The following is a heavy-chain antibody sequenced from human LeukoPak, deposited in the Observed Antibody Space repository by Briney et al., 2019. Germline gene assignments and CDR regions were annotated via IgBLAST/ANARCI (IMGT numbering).Heavy chain of an antibody. CDR2: IYTSGST. V-gene: IGHV4-61*02. CDR3: ARGNTSPIAAAVFDP. Sequence: SETLSLTCTVSGGSISSGGYYWSWIRQHPGKGLEWIGRIYTSGSTNYNPSLKSRVTMSVDTSKNQFSLKLSSVTAADTAVYYCARGNTSPIAAAVFDPWGQGTLVTVSS. CDR1: GGSISSGGYY. J-gene: IGHJ5*02. D-gene: IGHD6-13*01.